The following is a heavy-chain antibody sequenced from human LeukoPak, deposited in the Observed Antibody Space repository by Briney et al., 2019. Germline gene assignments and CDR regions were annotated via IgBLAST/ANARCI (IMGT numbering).Heavy chain of an antibody. Sequence: GGSLRLSCAASGFTFSGSAMHWVRQASGKGLEWVGRIRSKANSYATAYAASVKGRFTISGDDSKNTAYLQMNSLKTEDTAVYYCTRQFDYYYDSSGYYGRRNWFDPWGQGTLVAVSS. CDR3: TRQFDYYYDSSGYYGRRNWFDP. J-gene: IGHJ5*02. D-gene: IGHD3-22*01. CDR1: GFTFSGSA. V-gene: IGHV3-73*01. CDR2: IRSKANSYAT.